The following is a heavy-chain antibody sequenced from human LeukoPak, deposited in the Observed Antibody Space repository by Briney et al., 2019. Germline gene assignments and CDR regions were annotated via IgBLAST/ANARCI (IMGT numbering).Heavy chain of an antibody. CDR3: ARVPISEKYYYYYGMDV. CDR1: GFTFSSYA. Sequence: GGSLRLSCAASGFTFSSYAMSWVRQAPGKGLEWVSVIYSGGSTYYADSVKGRFTISRDNSKNTLYLQMNSLRAEDTAVYYCARVPISEKYYYYYGMDVWGQGTTVTVSS. J-gene: IGHJ6*02. D-gene: IGHD3-3*01. CDR2: IYSGGST. V-gene: IGHV3-53*01.